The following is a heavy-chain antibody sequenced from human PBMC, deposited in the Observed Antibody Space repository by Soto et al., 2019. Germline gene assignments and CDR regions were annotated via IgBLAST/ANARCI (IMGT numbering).Heavy chain of an antibody. CDR3: ARHNAPIAAAGNGIDY. CDR2: IYYSGST. V-gene: IGHV4-59*08. Sequence: SETLSLTCTVSGGSISSYYWSWIRQPPGKGLEWIGYIYYSGSTNYNPSLKSRVTISVDKYKNQFSEELTSVTAADTAVYYCARHNAPIAAAGNGIDYWGQGTLVTVSS. CDR1: GGSISSYY. D-gene: IGHD6-13*01. J-gene: IGHJ4*02.